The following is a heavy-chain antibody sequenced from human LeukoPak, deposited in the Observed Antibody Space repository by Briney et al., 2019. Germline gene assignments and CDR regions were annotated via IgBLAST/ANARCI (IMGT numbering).Heavy chain of an antibody. CDR2: IYSTGSA. V-gene: IGHV4-59*08. Sequence: GSLRLSCAASGFTFSRYSMNWVRQAPGKGLEWIGHIYSTGSANYNPSLKSRVLISGDTSKNQISLKLTSVTAADTAVYFCARRRDYYDTWGHGTLVTVSS. CDR1: GFTFSRYS. CDR3: ARRRDYYDT. D-gene: IGHD3-22*01. J-gene: IGHJ4*01.